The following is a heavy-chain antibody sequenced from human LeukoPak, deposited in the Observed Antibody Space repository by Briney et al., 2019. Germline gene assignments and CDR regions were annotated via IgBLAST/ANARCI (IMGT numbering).Heavy chain of an antibody. CDR3: ARIVVVVAAQNWFDP. D-gene: IGHD2-15*01. V-gene: IGHV3-7*01. Sequence: PGGSLRLSCAASGFTFSDYYMSWIRQAPGKGLEWVANMNQHGSEKYYVDSVKGRFTISRDNAKNSLYLQMNSLRAEDTAVYYCARIVVVVAAQNWFDPWGQGTLVTVSS. J-gene: IGHJ5*02. CDR2: MNQHGSEK. CDR1: GFTFSDYY.